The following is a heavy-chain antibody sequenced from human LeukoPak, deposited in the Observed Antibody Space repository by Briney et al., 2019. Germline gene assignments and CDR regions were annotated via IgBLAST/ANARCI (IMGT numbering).Heavy chain of an antibody. CDR3: ARVAYGYNSVYWFDP. V-gene: IGHV4-34*01. CDR2: INHSGST. D-gene: IGHD5-24*01. Sequence: SETLSLTCAVYGGSFSGYYWSWIRQPPGKGLEWIGEINHSGSTNYNPSLKSRVTISVDKSKNQFSLKLSSVTSADTAVYYCARVAYGYNSVYWFDPWGQGTLVTVSS. J-gene: IGHJ5*02. CDR1: GGSFSGYY.